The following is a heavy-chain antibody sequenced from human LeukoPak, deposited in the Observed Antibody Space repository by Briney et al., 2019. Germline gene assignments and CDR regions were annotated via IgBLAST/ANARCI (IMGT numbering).Heavy chain of an antibody. D-gene: IGHD1-26*01. Sequence: GGSLRLSCAASGFTFSSYEMNWVRQAPGKGLEWVSYISSSGSTIYYADSVKGRFTISRDNAKNSLYLQMNSLRAEDAAVYYCARSLVVGATYPYHWGQGALVTVSS. CDR1: GFTFSSYE. CDR3: ARSLVVGATYPYH. J-gene: IGHJ5*02. CDR2: ISSSGSTI. V-gene: IGHV3-48*03.